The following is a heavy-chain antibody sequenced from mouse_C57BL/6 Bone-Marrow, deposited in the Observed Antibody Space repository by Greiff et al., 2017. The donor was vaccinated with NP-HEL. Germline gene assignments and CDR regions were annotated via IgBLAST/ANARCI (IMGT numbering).Heavy chain of an antibody. J-gene: IGHJ3*01. V-gene: IGHV1-64*01. CDR3: ARPLSGKGFAY. CDR1: GYTFTSYW. D-gene: IGHD1-3*01. CDR2: IHPNSGST. Sequence: VQLQQPGAELVKPGASVKLSCKASGYTFTSYWMHWVKPRPGQGLEWIGMIHPNSGSTNYNEKFKSKATLTVDKSSSTAYMQLSSLTSEDSAVYYCARPLSGKGFAYWGQGTLVTVSA.